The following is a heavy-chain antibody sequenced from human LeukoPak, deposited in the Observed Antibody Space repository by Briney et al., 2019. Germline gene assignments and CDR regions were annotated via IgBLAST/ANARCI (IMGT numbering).Heavy chain of an antibody. Sequence: PSETLSLTCTVSGGSISSHYWSWIRQPPGKGLEWIGNIYYSGSTNYNPSLKSRVTISVDTSKNQFSLKLSSVTAADTAVYYCARGPLAAAGDAFDIWGQGTMVTVSS. CDR2: IYYSGST. V-gene: IGHV4-59*11. J-gene: IGHJ3*02. CDR3: ARGPLAAAGDAFDI. CDR1: GGSISSHY. D-gene: IGHD6-13*01.